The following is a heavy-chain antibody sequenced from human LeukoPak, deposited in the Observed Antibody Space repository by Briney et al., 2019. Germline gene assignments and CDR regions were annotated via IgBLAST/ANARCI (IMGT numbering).Heavy chain of an antibody. J-gene: IGHJ4*02. CDR3: ARNWGAGHPINFDY. CDR2: ISGYNGDT. D-gene: IGHD3-16*01. CDR1: GYPFSSCG. Sequence: GASVKVSCKTFGYPFSSCGINWVRQAPGQGLEWMGWISGYNGDTNYAQKFQGRVTMTTDTSTNTAHMDLRRLRSDDTAVYYCARNWGAGHPINFDYWGQGTLVTVSS. V-gene: IGHV1-18*01.